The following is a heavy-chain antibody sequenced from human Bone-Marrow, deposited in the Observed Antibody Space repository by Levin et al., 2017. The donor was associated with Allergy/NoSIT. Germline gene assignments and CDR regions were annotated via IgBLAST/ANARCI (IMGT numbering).Heavy chain of an antibody. CDR3: AKDISSSWSAGDLDY. CDR1: GFTFSTYA. D-gene: IGHD6-13*01. J-gene: IGHJ4*02. V-gene: IGHV3-23*01. Sequence: GESLKISCAASGFTFSTYAINWVRQAPGKGLEWVSSIRGSGGSTYYADSVKGRFTISRDNSKNTLYLQMNSLRVEDTAVYYCAKDISSSWSAGDLDYWGQGTLVTVSS. CDR2: IRGSGGST.